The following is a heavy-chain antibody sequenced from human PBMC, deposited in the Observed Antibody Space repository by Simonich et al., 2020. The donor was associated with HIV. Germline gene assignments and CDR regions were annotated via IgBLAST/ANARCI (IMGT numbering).Heavy chain of an antibody. D-gene: IGHD3-22*01. CDR3: ARDYYDSSGDNHFDP. J-gene: IGHJ5*02. V-gene: IGHV4-34*01. CDR1: GGSFSGYY. Sequence: QVQLQQWGAGLLKPSETLSLTCAVYGGSFSGYYWSWIRQPPGKGLEWIGEINHSGSTNYNPSLKSRVTISVDTSKNQFSLKLSSVTAADTAVYYCARDYYDSSGDNHFDPWGQGTLVTVSS. CDR2: INHSGST.